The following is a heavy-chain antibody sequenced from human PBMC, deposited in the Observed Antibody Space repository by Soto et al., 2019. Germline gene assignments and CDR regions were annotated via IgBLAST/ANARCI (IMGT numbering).Heavy chain of an antibody. J-gene: IGHJ4*02. CDR1: GFTFSSYS. D-gene: IGHD6-13*01. Sequence: GGSLRLSCAASGFTFSSYSMNLVRQAPGKGLEWVSSISSSSSYIYYADSVKGRFTISRDNAKNSLYLQMNSLRAEDTAVYYCARDFDGYSSSWSAPFDYWGQGTLVTVSS. CDR3: ARDFDGYSSSWSAPFDY. V-gene: IGHV3-21*01. CDR2: ISSSSSYI.